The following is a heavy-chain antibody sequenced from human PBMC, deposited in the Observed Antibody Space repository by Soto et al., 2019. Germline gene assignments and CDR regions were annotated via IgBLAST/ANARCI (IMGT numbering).Heavy chain of an antibody. CDR2: IYYSGST. D-gene: IGHD3-10*01. CDR3: ARVLRDYPFYYYYMDV. J-gene: IGHJ6*03. V-gene: IGHV4-39*01. Sequence: ASETLSLTCTVSSGSISSSSYFWGWIRQPPGKGLEWIGNIYYSGSTYYNPSLKSRVTISVDTSKNQFSLKLSSVTAADTAVYYCARVLRDYPFYYYYMDVWGKGTTVTVSS. CDR1: SGSISSSSYF.